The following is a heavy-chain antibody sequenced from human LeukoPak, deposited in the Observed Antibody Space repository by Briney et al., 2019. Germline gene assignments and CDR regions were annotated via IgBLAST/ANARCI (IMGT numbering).Heavy chain of an antibody. Sequence: SETLSLTCTVSGGSISSSSYYWGWIRQPPGKGLEWIGSIYYSGSTYYNPSLKSRVTISVDTSKNQFSLKLSSVTAADTAVYYCARSLMVRGVIGWFDPWGQGTLVTVSS. CDR2: IYYSGST. CDR1: GGSISSSSYY. J-gene: IGHJ5*02. D-gene: IGHD3-10*01. CDR3: ARSLMVRGVIGWFDP. V-gene: IGHV4-39*01.